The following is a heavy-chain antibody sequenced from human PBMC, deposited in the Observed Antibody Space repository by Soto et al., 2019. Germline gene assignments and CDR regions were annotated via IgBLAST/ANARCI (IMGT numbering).Heavy chain of an antibody. J-gene: IGHJ6*03. CDR3: ARGYYYGSGSYSYYYMDV. CDR2: MNPNSGNT. V-gene: IGHV1-8*01. Sequence: ASVKVSCKASGYTFTSYDINWVRQATGQGLEWMGWMNPNSGNTGYAQKFQGRATMTRNTSISTAYMELSSLRSEDTAVYYCARGYYYGSGSYSYYYMDVWGKGTTVTVSS. D-gene: IGHD3-10*01. CDR1: GYTFTSYD.